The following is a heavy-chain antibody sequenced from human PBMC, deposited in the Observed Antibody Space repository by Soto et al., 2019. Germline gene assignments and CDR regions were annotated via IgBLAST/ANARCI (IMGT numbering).Heavy chain of an antibody. D-gene: IGHD7-27*01. CDR1: GFTFSSYD. CDR2: IGTAGDP. J-gene: IGHJ3*02. V-gene: IGHV3-13*05. CDR3: AREGLTGDKGKLGAFDI. Sequence: GGSLRLSCAASGFTFSSYDMHWVRQATGKGLEWVSAIGTAGDPYYPGSVKGRFTISRENAKNSLYLQMNSLRAGDTAVYYCAREGLTGDKGKLGAFDIWGQGTMVTVSS.